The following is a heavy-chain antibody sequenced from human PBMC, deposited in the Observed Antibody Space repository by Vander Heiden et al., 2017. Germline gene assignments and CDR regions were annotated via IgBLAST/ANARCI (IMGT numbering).Heavy chain of an antibody. CDR1: GGSISSYY. D-gene: IGHD3-16*01. J-gene: IGHJ4*02. V-gene: IGHV4-59*01. CDR2: IYYSGST. Sequence: QVQLQESGTGLVKPSETLSLACTVSGGSISSYYWSWIRQPPGKGLEWIGYIYYSGSTNYNPSLKSRVTISVDTSKNQFSLKLSAVTAADTAVYYCARYAYGWPRGGVDYWGQGTLVTVSS. CDR3: ARYAYGWPRGGVDY.